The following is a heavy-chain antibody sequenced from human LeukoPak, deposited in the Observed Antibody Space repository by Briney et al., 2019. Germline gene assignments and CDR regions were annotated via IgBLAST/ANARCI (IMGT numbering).Heavy chain of an antibody. CDR3: ARRGSSWYLGIDY. J-gene: IGHJ4*02. CDR2: SYYGGST. Sequence: SETLSLTCTVSGGSISSSSYYWGWIRQSPGKGLEWIGSSYYGGSTYYNPSLKSRVTISVDTSKNQFSLKLSSVTAADTAVYYCARRGSSWYLGIDYWGQGTLVTVSS. D-gene: IGHD6-13*01. V-gene: IGHV4-39*07. CDR1: GGSISSSSYY.